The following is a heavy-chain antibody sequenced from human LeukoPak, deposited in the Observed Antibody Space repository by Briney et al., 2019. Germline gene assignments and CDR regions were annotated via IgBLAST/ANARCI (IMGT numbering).Heavy chain of an antibody. CDR3: ARQGSGNYLSPVNH. V-gene: IGHV4-59*04. CDR2: VSYSGST. J-gene: IGHJ5*02. CDR1: GGSMSIHY. Sequence: PSETLSLTCSVAGGSMSIHYWSWIRQPPGKGLEWIGYVSYSGSTYYNPSLKSRVTISVDTSKNQFSLKLSSVTAADTAVYYCARQGSGNYLSPVNHWGQGTLVTVSS. D-gene: IGHD1-26*01.